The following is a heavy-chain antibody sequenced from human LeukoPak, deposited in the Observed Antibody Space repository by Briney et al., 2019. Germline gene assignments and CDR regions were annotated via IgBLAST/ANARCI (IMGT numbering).Heavy chain of an antibody. CDR3: ARFGSSDAFDI. Sequence: GGSLRLSCAASGFTFSSYAMHWVRQAPGKGLEGVAVISYDGSNKYYADSVKGRFTISRDNSKNTLYLQMNSLRAEDTAVYYCARFGSSDAFDIWGQGTMVTVS. D-gene: IGHD3-16*01. V-gene: IGHV3-30*04. CDR1: GFTFSSYA. CDR2: ISYDGSNK. J-gene: IGHJ3*02.